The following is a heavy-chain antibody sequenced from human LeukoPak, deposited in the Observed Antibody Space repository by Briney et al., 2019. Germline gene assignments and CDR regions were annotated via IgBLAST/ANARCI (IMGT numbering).Heavy chain of an antibody. CDR3: ARSGPRWITIFGVVIHYYFDY. CDR2: TSTYNGNT. Sequence: SVKVPCYASGYTFTCYSKIRVRLAPGQGLESMGWTSTYNGNTNYEQRFQHRVTMTADASTNKAYMELRILRSDDTAVYYCARSGPRWITIFGVVIHYYFDYWGQGTMLTVSS. J-gene: IGHJ4*02. CDR1: GYTFTCYS. V-gene: IGHV1-18*01. D-gene: IGHD3-3*01.